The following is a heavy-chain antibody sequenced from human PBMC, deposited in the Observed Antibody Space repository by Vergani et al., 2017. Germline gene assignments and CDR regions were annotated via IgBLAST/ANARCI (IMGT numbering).Heavy chain of an antibody. V-gene: IGHV1-69*01. CDR2: IIPIFGTA. D-gene: IGHD1-26*01. Sequence: QVQLVQSGAEVKKPGSSVKVSCKASGGTFSSYAISWVRQAPGQGLEWMGGIIPIFGTANYAQKFQGRVTITADESTSTAYMELSSLRSEDTAVYYCARDLVVGGSYYFDAFDIWGQGTMVTVSS. CDR1: GGTFSSYA. J-gene: IGHJ3*02. CDR3: ARDLVVGGSYYFDAFDI.